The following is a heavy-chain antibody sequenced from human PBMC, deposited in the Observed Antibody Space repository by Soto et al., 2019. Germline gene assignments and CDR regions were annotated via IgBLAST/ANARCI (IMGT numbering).Heavy chain of an antibody. J-gene: IGHJ3*02. Sequence: ASVKVSFKASGYTFTSYGISWVRQAPGQGLEWMGWISAYNGNTNYAQKLQGRVTMTTDTSTSTAYMELRSLRSDDTAVYYCARRPIAVAGTIVRGAFDIWGQGTMVTVS. V-gene: IGHV1-18*01. CDR1: GYTFTSYG. CDR3: ARRPIAVAGTIVRGAFDI. D-gene: IGHD6-19*01. CDR2: ISAYNGNT.